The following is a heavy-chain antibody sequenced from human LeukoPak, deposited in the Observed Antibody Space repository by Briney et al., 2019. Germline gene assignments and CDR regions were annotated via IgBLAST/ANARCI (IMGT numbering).Heavy chain of an antibody. V-gene: IGHV3-21*04. CDR1: GFTFSRCT. CDR2: ISSSSSYI. CDR3: AKSQGFGETRPYFDY. Sequence: PGGSLRLSCAASGFTFSRCTMNWVRQAPGKGLEWVSSISSSSSYIYYADSVKGRFTISRDNAKNSLYLQMNSLRAEDTALYYCAKSQGFGETRPYFDYWGQGTLVTVSS. D-gene: IGHD3-10*01. J-gene: IGHJ4*02.